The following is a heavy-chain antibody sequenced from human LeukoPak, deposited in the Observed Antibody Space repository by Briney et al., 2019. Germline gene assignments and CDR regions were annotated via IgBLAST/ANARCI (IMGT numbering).Heavy chain of an antibody. D-gene: IGHD3-9*01. CDR2: IKSKTDGGTT. J-gene: IGHJ3*02. Sequence: PGGSLRLSCAASGFTFSSYAMSWVRQAPGKGLEWVGRIKSKTDGGTTDYAAPVKGRFTISRDDSKNTLYLQMNSLKTEDTAVYYCTTVFNYDILTGYYAFDIWGQGTMVTVSS. CDR1: GFTFSSYA. CDR3: TTVFNYDILTGYYAFDI. V-gene: IGHV3-15*01.